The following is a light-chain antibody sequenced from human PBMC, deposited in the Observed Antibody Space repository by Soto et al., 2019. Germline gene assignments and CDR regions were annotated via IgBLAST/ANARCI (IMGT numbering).Light chain of an antibody. CDR3: ATWDDSLNGCV. Sequence: QSVLTQPPSASGTPGQWVPISCSGSNSNIGSNTVSWYQQLPGTAPKLLIYSNNQRPSGVPDRFSGSKSGTSASLAISGLQSEDEADYFCATWDDSLNGCVFGGGTKLTVL. J-gene: IGLJ3*02. CDR2: SNN. V-gene: IGLV1-44*01. CDR1: NSNIGSNT.